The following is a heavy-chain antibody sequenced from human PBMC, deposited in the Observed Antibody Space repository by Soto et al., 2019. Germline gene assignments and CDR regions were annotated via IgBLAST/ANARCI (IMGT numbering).Heavy chain of an antibody. CDR3: AKDQGYFDY. V-gene: IGHV3-30*18. CDR2: ISYDGSNK. J-gene: IGHJ4*02. CDR1: GFTFSSYG. Sequence: QVQLVESGGGVVQPGRSLRLSCAASGFTFSSYGMHWVRQAPGKGLEWVAVISYDGSNKYYADSVKGRFTISRDNSKNTLYLQMNSLRAEDTAVYYCAKDQGYFDYWGQGTLVTVSS.